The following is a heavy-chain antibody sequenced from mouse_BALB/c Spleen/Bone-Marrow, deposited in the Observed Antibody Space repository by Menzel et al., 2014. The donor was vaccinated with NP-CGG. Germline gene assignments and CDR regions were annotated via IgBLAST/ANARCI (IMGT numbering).Heavy chain of an antibody. CDR3: ARGGNYQAWFAY. J-gene: IGHJ3*01. V-gene: IGHV1-20*02. Sequence: EVKLMESGPELVKPGASVKISCKASGYSFTGYFMNWVMQSHGKSPEWIGRINPYNGDTFYNQKFKGKATLTVDKSSSTAHMELRSLASEDSAVYYCARGGNYQAWFAYWGQGTLVTVSA. D-gene: IGHD2-1*01. CDR1: GYSFTGYF. CDR2: INPYNGDT.